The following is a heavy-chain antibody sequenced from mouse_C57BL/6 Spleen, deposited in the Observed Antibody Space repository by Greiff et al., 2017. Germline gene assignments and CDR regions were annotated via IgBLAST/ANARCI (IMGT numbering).Heavy chain of an antibody. V-gene: IGHV1-61*01. J-gene: IGHJ3*01. CDR2: IYPSDSET. CDR3: ARRNSYYGSSY. Sequence: VKLQQPGAELVRPGSSVKLSCKASGYTFTSYWMDWVKQRPGQGLEWIGNIYPSDSETHYNQKFKDKATLTVDKSSSTAYMQLSSLTSEDSAVYYCARRNSYYGSSYWGQGTLVTVSA. D-gene: IGHD1-1*01. CDR1: GYTFTSYW.